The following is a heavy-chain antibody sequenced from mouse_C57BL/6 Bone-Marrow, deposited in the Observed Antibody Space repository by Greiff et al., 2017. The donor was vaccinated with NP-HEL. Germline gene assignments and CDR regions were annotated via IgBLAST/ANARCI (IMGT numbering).Heavy chain of an antibody. V-gene: IGHV1-72*01. CDR3: ARNPHYYGVYYFDY. CDR2: IDPNSGGT. Sequence: QVQLKQPGAELVKPGASVKLSCKASGYTFTSYWMHWVKQRPGRGLEWIGRIDPNSGGTKYNEKFKSKATLTVDKPSSPAYMQLSSLTSEDSAVYYCARNPHYYGVYYFDYWGQGTTLTVSS. J-gene: IGHJ2*01. D-gene: IGHD1-2*01. CDR1: GYTFTSYW.